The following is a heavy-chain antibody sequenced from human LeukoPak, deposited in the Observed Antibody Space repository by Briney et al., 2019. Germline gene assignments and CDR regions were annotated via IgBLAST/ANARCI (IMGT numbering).Heavy chain of an antibody. CDR3: ARDLGRGNTPFDY. CDR1: GFTFSSFV. J-gene: IGHJ4*02. V-gene: IGHV3-33*01. Sequence: GRSLRLSCAASGFTFSSFVMHWVRQAPVRGLEWVAVIWDDGSKKYYADSVKARFTISRDNTKNTVYLQMDSLRAEDTALYYCARDLGRGNTPFDYWGQGTLVTVSS. CDR2: IWDDGSKK. D-gene: IGHD3-16*01.